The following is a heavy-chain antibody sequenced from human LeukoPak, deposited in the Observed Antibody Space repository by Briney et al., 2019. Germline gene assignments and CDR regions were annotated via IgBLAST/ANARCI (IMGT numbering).Heavy chain of an antibody. D-gene: IGHD5-18*01. CDR1: GGSISSSSYY. V-gene: IGHV4-39*07. CDR3: ARVVSGGYSYGSIDY. J-gene: IGHJ4*02. CDR2: INHSGST. Sequence: PSETLSLTCTVSGGSISSSSYYWGWIRQPPGKGLEWIGEINHSGSTNYNPSLKSRVTISVDTSKNQFSLKLSSVTAADTAVYYCARVVSGGYSYGSIDYWGQGTLVTVSS.